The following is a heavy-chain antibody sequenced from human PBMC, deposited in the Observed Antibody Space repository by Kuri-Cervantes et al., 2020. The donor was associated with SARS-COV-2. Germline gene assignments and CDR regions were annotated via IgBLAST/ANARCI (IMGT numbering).Heavy chain of an antibody. V-gene: IGHV3-21*04. J-gene: IGHJ4*02. D-gene: IGHD3-22*01. CDR2: ISSSSSYI. Sequence: GGSLRLSCAASGFTFSSYSMNWVRQAPGKGLEWVSSISSSSSYIYYADSVKGRFTISRDNAKNSLYLQMNSLRAEDTAVYYCARDQTYYYDSSGYPLGYWGQGTLVTVSS. CDR1: GFTFSSYS. CDR3: ARDQTYYYDSSGYPLGY.